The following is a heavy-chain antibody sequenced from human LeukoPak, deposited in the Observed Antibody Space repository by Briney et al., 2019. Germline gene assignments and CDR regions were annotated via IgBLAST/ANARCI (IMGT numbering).Heavy chain of an antibody. V-gene: IGHV4-4*02. CDR2: IYHSGST. CDR1: GGSISSSNW. CDR3: ASSPDNLRLGELSLTDYFDY. Sequence: SETLSLTCAVSGGSISSSNWWSWVRQPPGKGLEWIGEIYHSGSTNYNPSLKSRVTISVDTSKNQFSLKLSSVTAADTAVYYCASSPDNLRLGELSLTDYFDYWGQGTLVTVSS. D-gene: IGHD3-16*02. J-gene: IGHJ4*02.